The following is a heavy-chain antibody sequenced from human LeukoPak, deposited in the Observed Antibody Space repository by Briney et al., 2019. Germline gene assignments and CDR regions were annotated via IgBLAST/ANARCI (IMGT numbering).Heavy chain of an antibody. CDR3: AKIAVGQLLREAGIEYFQH. V-gene: IGHV3-23*01. CDR1: GFTFSTCV. CDR2: ISGSGGST. J-gene: IGHJ1*01. D-gene: IGHD2-2*01. Sequence: GGSLRLSCAASGFTFSTCVMIWVRQAPGKGLEWISGISGSGGSTNYADSVKGRFTISRDNSKNTLYLQMNSLRAEDTAVYYCAKIAVGQLLREAGIEYFQHWGQGTLVTVSS.